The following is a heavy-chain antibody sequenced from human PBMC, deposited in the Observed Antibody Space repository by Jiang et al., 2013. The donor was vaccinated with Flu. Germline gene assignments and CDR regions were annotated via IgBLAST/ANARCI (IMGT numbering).Heavy chain of an antibody. Sequence: QTLSLTCAISGDSVSSNSAAWNWIRQSPSRGLEWLGRTYYRSKWYNDYAVSVKSRVTITPDTSKNQFSLQLNSVTPEDTAVYYCARDRDTAAISTDAYDIWGQGTMVTVSS. CDR2: TYYRSKWYN. V-gene: IGHV6-1*01. CDR3: ARDRDTAAISTDAYDI. CDR1: GDSVSSNSAA. D-gene: IGHD6-13*01. J-gene: IGHJ3*02.